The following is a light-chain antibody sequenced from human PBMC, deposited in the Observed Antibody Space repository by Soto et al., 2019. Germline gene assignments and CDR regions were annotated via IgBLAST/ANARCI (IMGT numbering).Light chain of an antibody. CDR1: SSSIGSNY. J-gene: IGLJ2*01. CDR3: AAWDDSLNGVI. Sequence: QSVLTQPPSASGTPGQRVTISCSGSSSSIGSNYVYWYRQFPGTDPKLLIHRDNQRPSGVPDRFAGSTSGSSASLAISGLRSADEAAYYCAAWDDSLNGVIFGGGTKLTVL. CDR2: RDN. V-gene: IGLV1-47*01.